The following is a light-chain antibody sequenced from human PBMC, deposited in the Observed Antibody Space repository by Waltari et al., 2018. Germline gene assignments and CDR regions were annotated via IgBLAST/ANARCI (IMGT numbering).Light chain of an antibody. Sequence: DIVMTQSPLSLPVTPGEPASISCRSSQSLLHSNGYNYLDWYLQKPGQSPQLLVYLGSNRASGVPDMLSGSGSGTDFTLTISRVEAADVGVYYCMQALQTPLTFGGGTKVEIK. CDR3: MQALQTPLT. V-gene: IGKV2-28*01. J-gene: IGKJ4*01. CDR2: LGS. CDR1: QSLLHSNGYNY.